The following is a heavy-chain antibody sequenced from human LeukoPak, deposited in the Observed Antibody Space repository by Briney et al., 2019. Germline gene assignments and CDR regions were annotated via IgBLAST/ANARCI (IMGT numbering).Heavy chain of an antibody. CDR3: ARDRYVGPHSYPAARSTWFDP. V-gene: IGHV4-31*03. J-gene: IGHJ5*02. CDR1: GGSISSGGYY. CDR2: IYYSGST. D-gene: IGHD5-12*01. Sequence: SETLSLTCTVSGGSISSGGYYWRWLRQHPGKGLEGIEYIYYSGSTYYNPSLKSRVTISVDTSKNQFSLKLSSVTAADTAVYYCARDRYVGPHSYPAARSTWFDPWGHGTLVTVSS.